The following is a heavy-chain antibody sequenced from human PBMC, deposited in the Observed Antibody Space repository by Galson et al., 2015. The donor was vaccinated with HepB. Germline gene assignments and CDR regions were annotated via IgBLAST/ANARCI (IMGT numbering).Heavy chain of an antibody. Sequence: SLRLSCAASGFTFSNYAMHWVRQAPGKGLEWVAVIWSDGTNKYYAESVKGRFTISRDNSKTTLYLQIKSLTAEDTAVYYCARVLVDTATIIGYWGQGTLVTVSS. J-gene: IGHJ4*02. V-gene: IGHV3-33*01. CDR2: IWSDGTNK. D-gene: IGHD5-18*01. CDR1: GFTFSNYA. CDR3: ARVLVDTATIIGY.